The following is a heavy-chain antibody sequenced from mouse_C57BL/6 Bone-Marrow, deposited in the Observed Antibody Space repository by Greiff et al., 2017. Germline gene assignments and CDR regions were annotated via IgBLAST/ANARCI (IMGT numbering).Heavy chain of an antibody. CDR3: VSSRLSSWFAY. CDR2: IRSKSNNYAT. V-gene: IGHV10-1*01. Sequence: EVKLMESGGGLVQPKGSLKLSCAASGFSFNTYAMNWVRQAPGKGLEWVARIRSKSNNYATYYADSVKDRFTISRDDSESMLYLQMNNLKTEDTAMYYCVSSRLSSWFAYWGQGTLVTVSA. D-gene: IGHD1-1*02. J-gene: IGHJ3*01. CDR1: GFSFNTYA.